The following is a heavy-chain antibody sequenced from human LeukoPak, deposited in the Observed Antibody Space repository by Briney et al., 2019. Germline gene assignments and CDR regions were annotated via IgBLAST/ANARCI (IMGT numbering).Heavy chain of an antibody. V-gene: IGHV1-69*13. CDR2: IIPIFGTA. CDR3: ASSGYSSSWYYFDY. D-gene: IGHD6-13*01. CDR1: GGTFSSYA. Sequence: SVKVSCKASGGTFSSYAISWVRQAPGQGLEWMGGIIPIFGTANYAQRFQGRVTITADESTSTAYMELSSLRSEDTAVYYCASSGYSSSWYYFDYWGQGTLVTVSS. J-gene: IGHJ4*02.